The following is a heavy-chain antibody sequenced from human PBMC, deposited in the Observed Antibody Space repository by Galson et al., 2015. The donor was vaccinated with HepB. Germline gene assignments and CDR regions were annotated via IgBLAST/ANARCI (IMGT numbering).Heavy chain of an antibody. D-gene: IGHD1-14*01. CDR1: GGSITSSDYY. J-gene: IGHJ4*02. CDR3: ATGVDRIKTGY. V-gene: IGHV4-39*01. CDR2: IHPSGSL. Sequence: SETLSLTCTVSGGSITSSDYYRGWLRQPPGKGLEWIGIIHPSGSLHYNPSLKSRVTISGDTPKNQFSLKVTSVTAADTAVYYCATGVDRIKTGYWGQGVLVTVSS.